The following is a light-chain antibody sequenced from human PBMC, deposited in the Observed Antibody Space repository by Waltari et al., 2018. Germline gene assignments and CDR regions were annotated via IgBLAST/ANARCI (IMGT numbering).Light chain of an antibody. V-gene: IGLV2-14*03. CDR1: SSYLGGYNS. J-gene: IGLJ2*01. CDR3: SSQSSDNVVL. CDR2: DVS. Sequence: QSVLTQPASVPGSPGPSTTISCTGTSSYLGGYNSFSWYQDHPGQAPKVIIYDVSHRPSGISERFSGSKSGNTASLTISGLQAEDEADYYCSSQSSDNVVLFGGGTKLTVL.